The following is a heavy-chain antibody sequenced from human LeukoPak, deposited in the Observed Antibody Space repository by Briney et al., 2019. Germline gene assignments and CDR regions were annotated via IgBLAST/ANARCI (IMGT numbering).Heavy chain of an antibody. CDR3: ARDFGEMPNY. J-gene: IGHJ1*01. Sequence: ASAKVSCKASGYTFTRYYMHWVRQAPGQGLEWMGIIDPSGGSTSYAQNFQGGVTMTRDATTSTVYLELSSLRSEDTAVYYCARDFGEMPNYWGQGTLVTVSS. CDR2: IDPSGGST. V-gene: IGHV1-46*01. D-gene: IGHD5-24*01. CDR1: GYTFTRYY.